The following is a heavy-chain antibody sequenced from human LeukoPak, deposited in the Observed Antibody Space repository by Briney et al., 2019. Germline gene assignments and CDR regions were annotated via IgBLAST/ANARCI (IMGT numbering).Heavy chain of an antibody. V-gene: IGHV3-23*01. Sequence: GGSLRLPCAASGFTFSSYAMSWVRQAPGKGLEWVSAISGSGGSTYYADSVKGRFTISRDNSKNTLYLQMNSLRAEDTAVYYCAKSLDYYDSSGPGDAFDIWGQGTMVTVSS. CDR1: GFTFSSYA. J-gene: IGHJ3*02. D-gene: IGHD3-22*01. CDR3: AKSLDYYDSSGPGDAFDI. CDR2: ISGSGGST.